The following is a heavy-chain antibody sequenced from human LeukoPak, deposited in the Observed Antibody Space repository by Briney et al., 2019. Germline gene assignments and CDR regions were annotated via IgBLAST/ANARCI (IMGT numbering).Heavy chain of an antibody. Sequence: GGSLRLSCAASGFTFSSYSMNWVRQAPGKGLEWVSSISSSSSYIYYADSVKGRFTISRDNAKNSLYLQMNSLRAEDTAVYYCARGGRVYRGYDYGPETNWFDPWGQGTLVTVSS. D-gene: IGHD5-12*01. J-gene: IGHJ5*02. CDR3: ARGGRVYRGYDYGPETNWFDP. CDR1: GFTFSSYS. V-gene: IGHV3-21*01. CDR2: ISSSSSYI.